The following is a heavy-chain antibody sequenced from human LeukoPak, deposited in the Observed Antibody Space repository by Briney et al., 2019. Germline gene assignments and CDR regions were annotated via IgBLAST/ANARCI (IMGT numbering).Heavy chain of an antibody. J-gene: IGHJ6*02. V-gene: IGHV3-33*01. Sequence: GGSLRLSCAASGFPFSTFGMQWVRQAPGKGLEWVAVIWFDGNNKDYANSVKGRFTISRDNSKNTLFLQMHSLRVEDTAVYYCARGDPKWNPIRYPMDVWGQGTTVTVSS. D-gene: IGHD1-20*01. CDR1: GFPFSTFG. CDR3: ARGDPKWNPIRYPMDV. CDR2: IWFDGNNK.